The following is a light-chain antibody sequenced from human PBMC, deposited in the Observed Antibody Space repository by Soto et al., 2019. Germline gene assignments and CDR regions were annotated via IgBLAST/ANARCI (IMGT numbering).Light chain of an antibody. CDR2: GAS. CDR3: QQYGSSSLT. V-gene: IGKV3-20*01. Sequence: EIVLSQSPGTPSLSPGERATLSCRASQSVSSSYLAWYQQKPGQAPRLLIYGASSRATGIPDRFSGSGSGTDFTLTISSLEPEDFAVYYCQQYGSSSLTFGGGTKVEIK. CDR1: QSVSSSY. J-gene: IGKJ4*01.